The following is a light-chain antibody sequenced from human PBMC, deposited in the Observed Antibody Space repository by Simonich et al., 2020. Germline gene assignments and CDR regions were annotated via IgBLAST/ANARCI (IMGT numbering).Light chain of an antibody. V-gene: IGKV3-15*01. CDR2: GAS. CDR3: QQYNNWPL. J-gene: IGKJ3*01. Sequence: EIVMTQSPATLSVSPRERATLSCRASQRVISNLAWYQQKPCQAPRLLIYGASTRATGIPARFSGSGSGKEFTITISSMQSEDFAVYYCQQYNNWPLFGPGTKVDIK. CDR1: QRVISN.